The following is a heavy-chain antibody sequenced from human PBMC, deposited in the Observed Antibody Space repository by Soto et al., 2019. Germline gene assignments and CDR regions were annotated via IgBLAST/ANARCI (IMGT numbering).Heavy chain of an antibody. J-gene: IGHJ4*02. CDR3: ARWKDYETGGFDY. CDR2: IGTAGDT. Sequence: GGSLRLSCAASGFTFSSYDMHWVHQATGKGLEWVSAIGTAGDTYYPGSVKGRFTISRENAKNSLYLQMNSLRAEDTAVYYCARWKDYETGGFDYWGQGTLVTVSS. D-gene: IGHD7-27*01. CDR1: GFTFSSYD. V-gene: IGHV3-13*01.